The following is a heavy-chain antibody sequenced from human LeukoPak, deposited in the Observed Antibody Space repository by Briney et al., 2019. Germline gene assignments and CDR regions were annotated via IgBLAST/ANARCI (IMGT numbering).Heavy chain of an antibody. V-gene: IGHV3-21*01. CDR3: ARTIFGGYCYSTSYYAGGYFDY. CDR2: ISSSSSYI. Sequence: KPGGSLRLSCAASEFTFSSYSMNWVRQAPGKGLEWVSSISSSSSYIYYADSVKGRFTISRDNAKNSLYLQMNSLRAEDTAVYYCARTIFGGYCYSTSYYAGGYFDYWGQGALVTVSS. J-gene: IGHJ4*02. CDR1: EFTFSSYS. D-gene: IGHD2-2*03.